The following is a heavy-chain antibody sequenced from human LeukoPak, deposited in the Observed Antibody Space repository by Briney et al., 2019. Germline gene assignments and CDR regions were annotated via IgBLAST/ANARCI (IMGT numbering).Heavy chain of an antibody. Sequence: PSETLSLTCTVSGYSISSGYYWGWIRQPPGKGLEWIGNIYYSGSTNYNPSLKSRVTISVDTSKNQFSLKLTSVTAADTAVYYCTRAASSGPLFTYHMDVWGKGTTVTVSS. V-gene: IGHV4-38-2*02. J-gene: IGHJ6*03. CDR1: GYSISSGYY. D-gene: IGHD3-22*01. CDR3: TRAASSGPLFTYHMDV. CDR2: IYYSGST.